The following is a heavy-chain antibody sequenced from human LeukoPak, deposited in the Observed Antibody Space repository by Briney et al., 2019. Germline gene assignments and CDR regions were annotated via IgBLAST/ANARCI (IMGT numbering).Heavy chain of an antibody. CDR1: GYTFTGYY. V-gene: IGHV1-2*02. J-gene: IGHJ4*02. Sequence: ASVKVSCKASGYTFTGYYMHWVRQAPGQGLEWMGWINPNSGGTNYAQKFQGRVTMTRDTSISTAYMELSRLRSDDTAVYYCARGAGFDSSGYYSDYYFDHWGQGTLVTVSS. CDR3: ARGAGFDSSGYYSDYYFDH. CDR2: INPNSGGT. D-gene: IGHD3-22*01.